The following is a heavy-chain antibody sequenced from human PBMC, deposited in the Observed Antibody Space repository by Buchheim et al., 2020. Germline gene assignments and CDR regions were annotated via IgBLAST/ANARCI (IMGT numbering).Heavy chain of an antibody. D-gene: IGHD6-25*01. J-gene: IGHJ4*02. CDR1: GFTFSSYD. CDR2: ISSSTTTI. Sequence: EIQLVESGGDLVQPGGSLRLSCAASGFTFSSYDMNWVRQGPGKGLEWIAYISSSTTTIYYADSVEGRFTVSRDNDRNSLYLQMDSLRDEDTAVYYCARDRLGGGFWGQGTL. V-gene: IGHV3-48*02. CDR3: ARDRLGGGF.